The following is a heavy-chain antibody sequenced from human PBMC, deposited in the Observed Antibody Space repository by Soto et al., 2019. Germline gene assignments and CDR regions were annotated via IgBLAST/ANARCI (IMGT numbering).Heavy chain of an antibody. D-gene: IGHD1-1*01. V-gene: IGHV3-15*01. Sequence: GGSLRLSCAASGFTFSNAWMSWVRQAPGKGLEWVGHIKSKTDGGTTDYAAPVKGRFTISRDDSKNTLYLQMNSLKTEDTAVYYCHKVRLERRLRRMQWGQGTLVTVSS. CDR1: GFTFSNAW. CDR2: IKSKTDGGTT. J-gene: IGHJ4*02. CDR3: HKVRLERRLRRMQ.